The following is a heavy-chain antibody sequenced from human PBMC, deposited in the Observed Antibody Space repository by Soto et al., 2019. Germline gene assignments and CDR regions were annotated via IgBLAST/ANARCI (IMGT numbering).Heavy chain of an antibody. J-gene: IGHJ5*02. Sequence: SETLSLTCSFSGDSVTSHYLTWIRQSPEKGLEWIGYMHYTGFSHYNPSLKSRLTISVDRSKNQFTLQLTSVTVEDTAVYYCASSLYYMVRGVMEGFDPWGQGTLVTVSS. D-gene: IGHD3-10*01. CDR1: GDSVTSHY. CDR3: ASSLYYMVRGVMEGFDP. CDR2: MHYTGFS. V-gene: IGHV4-59*02.